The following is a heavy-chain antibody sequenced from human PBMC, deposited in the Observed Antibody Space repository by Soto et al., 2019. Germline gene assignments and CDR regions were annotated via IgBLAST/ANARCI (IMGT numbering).Heavy chain of an antibody. CDR1: GGSISSSSYY. CDR2: IYYSGST. D-gene: IGHD6-19*01. CDR3: ARHAVAVAEVSY. V-gene: IGHV4-39*01. Sequence: SSETLSLPCTVSGGSISSSSYYWGWVRQPPGKGLEWIGSIYYSGSTYYNPSLKSRVTISVDTSKNQFSLKLSSVTAADTAVYYCARHAVAVAEVSYWGQGTLVTVSS. J-gene: IGHJ4*02.